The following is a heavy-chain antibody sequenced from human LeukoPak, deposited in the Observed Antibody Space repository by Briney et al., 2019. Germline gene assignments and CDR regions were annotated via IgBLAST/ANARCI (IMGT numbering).Heavy chain of an antibody. V-gene: IGHV4-34*01. J-gene: IGHJ6*02. CDR1: GGSFSGYY. D-gene: IGHD5-12*01. CDR2: INHSGST. Sequence: SETLSLTCAVYGGSFSGYYWSWIRQPPGKGLEWIGEINHSGSTNYNPSLKSRVTISVDTSKNQFSLKLSSVTAADTAVYYCARSGQGEGVWINDYYYYGMDVWGQGTTVTVSS. CDR3: ARSGQGEGVWINDYYYYGMDV.